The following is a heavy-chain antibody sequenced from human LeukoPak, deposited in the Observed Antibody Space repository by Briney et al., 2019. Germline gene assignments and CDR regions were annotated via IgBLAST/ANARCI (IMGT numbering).Heavy chain of an antibody. CDR3: ARGRHDITMIVVVMTSVSYYLDV. D-gene: IGHD3-22*01. CDR1: GGSISSGGYY. Sequence: SETLSLTCTVSGGSISSGGYYWSWTRQSPGKGLEWIGDTNPSGSTYYNPSLKSRLTISVDTSKNQFSLKLRSVTAADTAVYYCARGRHDITMIVVVMTSVSYYLDVWGKGTTVTVS. J-gene: IGHJ6*03. V-gene: IGHV4-39*07. CDR2: TNPSGST.